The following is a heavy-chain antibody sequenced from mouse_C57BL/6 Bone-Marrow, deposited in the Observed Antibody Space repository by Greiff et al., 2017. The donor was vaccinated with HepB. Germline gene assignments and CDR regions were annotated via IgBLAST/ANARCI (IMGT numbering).Heavy chain of an antibody. CDR1: GFTFSSYT. D-gene: IGHD2-5*01. J-gene: IGHJ1*01. CDR2: ISGGGGNT. Sequence: EVQVVESGGGLVKPGGSLKLSCAASGFTFSSYTMSWVRQTPEKRLEWVATISGGGGNTYYPDSVKGRFTISRDNAKNTLYLQMSSLRSEDTALYYSARPYYSNYDWYFDVWGAGTTVTVSS. CDR3: ARPYYSNYDWYFDV. V-gene: IGHV5-9*01.